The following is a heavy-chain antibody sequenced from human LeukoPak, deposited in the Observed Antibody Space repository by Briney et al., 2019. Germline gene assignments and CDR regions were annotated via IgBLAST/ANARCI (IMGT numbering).Heavy chain of an antibody. CDR1: GYSISSGYY. Sequence: SETLSLTCAVSGYSISSGYYWGWIRQPPGQGLEWIGSIYHSGSTYYNPSLKSRVTISVDTSNNQFSLKLSSVTAADTAVYYCARKYSYTSSWLSWGQGTLVTVSS. D-gene: IGHD6-13*01. V-gene: IGHV4-38-2*01. CDR3: ARKYSYTSSWLS. CDR2: IYHSGST. J-gene: IGHJ5*02.